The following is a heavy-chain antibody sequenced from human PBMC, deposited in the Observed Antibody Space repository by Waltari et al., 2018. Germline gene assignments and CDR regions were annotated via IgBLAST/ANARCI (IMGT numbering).Heavy chain of an antibody. CDR1: GYTLTELY. D-gene: IGHD2-15*01. J-gene: IGHJ4*02. Sequence: QVQLVQSGAEVKKPGASVKVSCKVSGYTLTELYMHWVRQAPGKGLEWMGGFDPEEGETIYAPTCQGRATMTADTSTDTAYMELSSLRSGATAVYYCATGVGPFVYGGQGTLVTVSS. CDR3: ATGVGPFVY. V-gene: IGHV1-24*01. CDR2: FDPEEGET.